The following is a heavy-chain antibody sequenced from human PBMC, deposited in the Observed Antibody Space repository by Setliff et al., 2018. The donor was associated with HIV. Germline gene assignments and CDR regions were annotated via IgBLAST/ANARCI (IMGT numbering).Heavy chain of an antibody. J-gene: IGHJ4*02. CDR2: INTSGSKR. V-gene: IGHV3-48*03. D-gene: IGHD3-22*01. CDR3: ARSNPYDYDISGYPPLDY. Sequence: PGESLKISCVASGFALTGYEMNWVRQAPGKGLEWLSYINTSGSKRHYAASVEGRFTVSRDNAKDSLFLQMTSLRVEDTAVYRCARSNPYDYDISGYPPLDYWGLGALGTSPQ. CDR1: GFALTGYE.